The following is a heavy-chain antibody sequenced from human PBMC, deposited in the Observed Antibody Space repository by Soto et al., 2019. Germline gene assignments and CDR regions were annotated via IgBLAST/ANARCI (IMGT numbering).Heavy chain of an antibody. CDR1: GITFRSFD. J-gene: IGHJ4*02. CDR2: IGTVGDT. D-gene: IGHD1-26*01. CDR3: VRGQEVGAHFFDS. Sequence: GGSLRLSCASSGITFRSFDCHWVRQATGKGLEGVATIGTVGDTYYPVSVKGRFTVSRENANSSVSLQMDSLRVGDTAWYFFVRGQEVGAHFFDSWGQGTPVTVSS. V-gene: IGHV3-13*01.